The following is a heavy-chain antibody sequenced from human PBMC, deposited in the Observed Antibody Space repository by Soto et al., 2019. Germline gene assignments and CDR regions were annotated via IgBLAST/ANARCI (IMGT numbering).Heavy chain of an antibody. V-gene: IGHV5-10-1*01. CDR1: GYSFTSYW. D-gene: IGHD4-17*01. CDR3: ARRNGDYYYYYGMDV. CDR2: IDPSDSYT. Sequence: PGESLKISCKGSGYSFTSYWISWVRQMPGKGLEWMVRIDPSDSYTNYSPSFQGHVTISADKSISTAYLRWSSLKASDTAMYYCARRNGDYYYYYGMDVWGQGTTVTVSS. J-gene: IGHJ6*02.